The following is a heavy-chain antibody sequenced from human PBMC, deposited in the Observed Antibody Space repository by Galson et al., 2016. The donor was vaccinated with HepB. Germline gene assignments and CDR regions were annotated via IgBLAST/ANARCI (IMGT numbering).Heavy chain of an antibody. J-gene: IGHJ1*01. D-gene: IGHD3-22*01. Sequence: SLRLSCAASGFTFTSYAMNWVRQAPGKGLEWVAAASASGGSTYYADSAKGRFTISRDNSKNTLYLQMNSLRAEDTAVYYCAKGLYYYDSSGYYVSEYFQHWGQGTLVTVSS. CDR1: GFTFTSYA. CDR3: AKGLYYYDSSGYYVSEYFQH. CDR2: ASASGGST. V-gene: IGHV3-23*01.